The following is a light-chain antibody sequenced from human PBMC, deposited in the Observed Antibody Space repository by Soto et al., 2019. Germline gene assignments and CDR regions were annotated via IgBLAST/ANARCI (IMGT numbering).Light chain of an antibody. V-gene: IGKV1-5*03. CDR1: HSISSW. CDR3: QQYYSCPWT. CDR2: KAS. J-gene: IGKJ1*01. Sequence: DIQMTQSPSTLSASVGDRVTITCRASHSISSWLAWYQQKPGKAPKLLIYKASTLKSGVPSRFSGSGSGTEFTLTISSLQPDDFATYYCQQYYSCPWTFGQGTKVDIK.